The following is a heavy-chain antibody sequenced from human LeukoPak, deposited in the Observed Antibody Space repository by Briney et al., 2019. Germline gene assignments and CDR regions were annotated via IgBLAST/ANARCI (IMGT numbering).Heavy chain of an antibody. CDR1: GGSFSGYY. J-gene: IGHJ4*02. CDR3: ARRRDIVVVVAATHFDY. V-gene: IGHV4-34*01. CDR2: INHSGST. D-gene: IGHD2-15*01. Sequence: SETLSLTCAVYGGSFSGYYWSWIRQPPGKGLEWIGEINHSGSTNYNPSLKSRVTISVDTSKNQFSLKLSSVTAADTAVYYCARRRDIVVVVAATHFDYWGQGNLVTVSS.